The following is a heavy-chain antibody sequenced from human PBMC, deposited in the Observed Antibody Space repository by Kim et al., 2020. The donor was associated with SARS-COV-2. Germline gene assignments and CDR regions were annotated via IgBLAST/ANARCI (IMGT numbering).Heavy chain of an antibody. D-gene: IGHD3-22*01. CDR3: ARGVYYYDSSGYWYFDL. J-gene: IGHJ2*01. Sequence: LKSRVTISVDKSKNQFSLKLSSVTAADTAVYYCARGVYYYDSSGYWYFDLWGRGTLVTVSS. V-gene: IGHV4-4*02.